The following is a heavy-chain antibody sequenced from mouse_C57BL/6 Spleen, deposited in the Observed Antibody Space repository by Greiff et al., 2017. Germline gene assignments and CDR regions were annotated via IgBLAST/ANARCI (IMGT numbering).Heavy chain of an antibody. J-gene: IGHJ1*03. D-gene: IGHD2-4*01. Sequence: EVKLMESGGGLVQPGGSLSLSCAASGFTFTDYYMSWVRQPPGKALEWLGFIRNKANGYTTEYSASVKGRFTISRDNSQSILYLQMNALRAEDSATYYCARDPAYDYGGYFDVWGTGTTVTVSS. CDR1: GFTFTDYY. CDR3: ARDPAYDYGGYFDV. CDR2: IRNKANGYTT. V-gene: IGHV7-3*01.